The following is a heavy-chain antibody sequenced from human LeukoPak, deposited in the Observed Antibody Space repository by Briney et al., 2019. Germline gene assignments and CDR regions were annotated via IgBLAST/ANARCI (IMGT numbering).Heavy chain of an antibody. Sequence: GGSLRLSCSTSGFTFSSYAMHWVRQAPGKGLQYVSAISTDGGHTYYADSVKGRFTISRDNSKNTLYLQMSSLRAEDTAVYYCIKGGRYSGSSADFWGQGTLVTVSS. CDR1: GFTFSSYA. CDR2: ISTDGGHT. CDR3: IKGGRYSGSSADF. J-gene: IGHJ4*02. D-gene: IGHD6-6*01. V-gene: IGHV3-64D*09.